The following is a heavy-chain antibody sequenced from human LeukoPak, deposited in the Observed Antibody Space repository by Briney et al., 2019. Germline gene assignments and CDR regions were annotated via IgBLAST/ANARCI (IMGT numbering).Heavy chain of an antibody. V-gene: IGHV4-59*01. CDR1: GGSISSDY. CDR3: ARGRQQLKGFDY. CDR2: IYYSGTT. D-gene: IGHD6-13*01. Sequence: SETLSLTCTVSGGSISSDYWNWIRQSPGKGLEWIGYIYYSGTTNYNPSLKSRATISVDTSKNQFSLNLSSVAAADTAVYYCARGRQQLKGFDYWGQGTLVTVSS. J-gene: IGHJ4*02.